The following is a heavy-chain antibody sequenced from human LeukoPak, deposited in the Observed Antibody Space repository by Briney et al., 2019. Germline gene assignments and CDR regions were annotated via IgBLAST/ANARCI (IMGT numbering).Heavy chain of an antibody. CDR1: GFTFSSYS. Sequence: GGSLRLSCAASGFTFSSYSMNWVRQAPGKGLEWVSSISSSSSYIYYADSVKGRFTISRDNAKNSLYLQMNSLRAEDTAVYYCAREAAPCSSTSCYYYFDYWGQGTLVTVSS. V-gene: IGHV3-21*01. J-gene: IGHJ4*02. CDR3: AREAAPCSSTSCYYYFDY. CDR2: ISSSSSYI. D-gene: IGHD2-2*01.